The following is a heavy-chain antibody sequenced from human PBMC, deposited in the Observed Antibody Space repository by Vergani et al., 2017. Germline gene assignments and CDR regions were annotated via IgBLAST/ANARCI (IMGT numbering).Heavy chain of an antibody. Sequence: QVQLVQSGAEVKKPGSSVKVSCKASGGTFSSYTISWVRQAPGQGLEWMGRIIPILGIANYAQKFQGRVTITADKSTSTAYMELSSLRSEDTAVYYCARDYYDSSGYYYSCYWGQGTLVTVSS. CDR1: GGTFSSYT. CDR2: IIPILGIA. V-gene: IGHV1-69*08. CDR3: ARDYYDSSGYYYSCY. D-gene: IGHD3-22*01. J-gene: IGHJ4*02.